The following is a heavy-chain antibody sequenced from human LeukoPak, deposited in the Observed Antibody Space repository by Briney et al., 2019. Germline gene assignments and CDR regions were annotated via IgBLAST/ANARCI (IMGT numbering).Heavy chain of an antibody. D-gene: IGHD3-9*01. Sequence: GGSLRLSCAASGFTLSSYWMSWVRQAPGKGLEWVANIKQDESEKYYVDSVKGRFTISRDNAKNSLYLQMNSLRAEDTAVYYCARVEDYDILTGFDYWGQGTLVTVSS. CDR2: IKQDESEK. CDR1: GFTLSSYW. J-gene: IGHJ4*02. V-gene: IGHV3-7*01. CDR3: ARVEDYDILTGFDY.